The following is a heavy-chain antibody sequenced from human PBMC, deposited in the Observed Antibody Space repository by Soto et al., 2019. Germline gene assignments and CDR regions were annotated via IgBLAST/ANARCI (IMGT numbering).Heavy chain of an antibody. CDR3: ARASSFWSGYYTGWFDP. V-gene: IGHV4-30-2*01. J-gene: IGHJ5*02. Sequence: QLQLQESGSGLVKPSQTLSLTCAVSGGSISSGGYSWSWIRQPPGKGLEWIGYIYHSGSTYYNPSLKSRVTISVDRSKKQFSLKLSSVTAADTAVYYCARASSFWSGYYTGWFDPWGQGTLVTVSS. D-gene: IGHD3-3*01. CDR2: IYHSGST. CDR1: GGSISSGGYS.